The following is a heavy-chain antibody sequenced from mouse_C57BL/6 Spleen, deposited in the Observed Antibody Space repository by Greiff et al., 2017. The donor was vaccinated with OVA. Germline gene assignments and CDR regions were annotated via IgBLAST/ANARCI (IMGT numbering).Heavy chain of an antibody. Sequence: QVQLQQSGAELVRPGASVTLSCKASGYTFTDYEMHWVKQTPVHGLEWIGAIDPETGGTAYNQKFKGKAILTADKSSSTAYMELRSLTSEDSAVYYCTRRGLLREGAMDYWGQGTSVTVSS. V-gene: IGHV1-15*01. J-gene: IGHJ4*01. D-gene: IGHD2-3*01. CDR1: GYTFTDYE. CDR2: IDPETGGT. CDR3: TRRGLLREGAMDY.